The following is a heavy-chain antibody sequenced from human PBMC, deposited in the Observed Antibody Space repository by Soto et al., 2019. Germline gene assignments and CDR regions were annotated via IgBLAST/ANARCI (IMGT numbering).Heavy chain of an antibody. CDR1: GYTFTSYG. CDR2: ISAYNGNT. Sequence: ASVNVSFKASGYTFTSYGISWVRQAPGQGLELMGWISAYNGNTNYAQKLQGRVTMTTXXXXXXAXMXLXXXXADXTAVYYCARERFYGMDVWGQGTTVTVSS. J-gene: IGHJ6*02. V-gene: IGHV1-18*04. CDR3: ARERFYGMDV.